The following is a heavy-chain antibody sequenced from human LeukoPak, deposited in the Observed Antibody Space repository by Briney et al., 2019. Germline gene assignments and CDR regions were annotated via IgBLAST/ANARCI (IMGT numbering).Heavy chain of an antibody. D-gene: IGHD2-15*01. CDR3: ASLSEYCSAGSCYLGWFDP. V-gene: IGHV4-59*01. Sequence: SETLSLTCSVSGGSISSYYWSWIRQPPGKGLEWIGYMYYSGSTNYNPSLKSRVTMSVDTSKNQFSLKLNSVTAADTAVYYCASLSEYCSAGSCYLGWFDPWGQGTLITVSS. J-gene: IGHJ5*02. CDR2: MYYSGST. CDR1: GGSISSYY.